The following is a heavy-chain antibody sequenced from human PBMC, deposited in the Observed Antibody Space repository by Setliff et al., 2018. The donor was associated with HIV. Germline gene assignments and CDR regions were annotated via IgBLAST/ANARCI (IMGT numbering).Heavy chain of an antibody. J-gene: IGHJ4*02. D-gene: IGHD6-13*01. CDR2: IIHSGGT. CDR1: GGSSSGFY. Sequence: KPSETLSLTCAVYGGSSSGFYWSWVRQPPGKGLQWIGQIIHSGGTTYNPSLKRRVTLSIDTSKNQFSLQLRSVTAADTAVYYCARLTITAGGTLFDYWGQGTLVTVSS. V-gene: IGHV4-34*12. CDR3: ARLTITAGGTLFDY.